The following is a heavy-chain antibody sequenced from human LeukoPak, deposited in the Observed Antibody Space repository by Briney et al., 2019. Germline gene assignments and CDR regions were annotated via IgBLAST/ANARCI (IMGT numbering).Heavy chain of an antibody. V-gene: IGHV4-39*07. CDR1: GGSISSSSYY. CDR2: IYYSGST. Sequence: SETLSLTCTVSGGSISSSSYYWGWIRQPPGKGLEWIGSIYYSGSTYYNPSLKSRVTISVDTSKNQFSLKLSSVTAADTAVYYCARATTVTTLRPSFDYWGQGTLVTVSS. J-gene: IGHJ4*02. CDR3: ARATTVTTLRPSFDY. D-gene: IGHD4-17*01.